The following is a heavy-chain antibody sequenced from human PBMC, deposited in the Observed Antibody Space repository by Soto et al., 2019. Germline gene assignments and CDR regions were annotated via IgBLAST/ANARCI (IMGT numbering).Heavy chain of an antibody. J-gene: IGHJ4*02. CDR3: ARAAVVVVAATIYYFDY. V-gene: IGHV3-11*06. CDR1: GFTFSDYY. CDR2: ISSSSSYT. Sequence: GGSLRLSCAASGFTFSDYYMSWIRQAPGKGLEWVSYISSSSSYTNYADSVKGRFTISRDNAKNSLYLQMNSLRAEDTAVYYCARAAVVVVAATIYYFDYWGQGTLVTVCS. D-gene: IGHD2-15*01.